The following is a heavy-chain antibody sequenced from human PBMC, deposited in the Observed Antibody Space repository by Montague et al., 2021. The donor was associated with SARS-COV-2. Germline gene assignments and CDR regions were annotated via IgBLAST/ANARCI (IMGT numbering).Heavy chain of an antibody. CDR3: AKLFFSCGWSENDVFDI. D-gene: IGHD6-19*01. Sequence: SETLSLTCTVSGGSISSSSYYWGWIRQPPGKGLEGIGSINYSGSTYYNPSLKSRVTIAVDTSKNQFSLQLTSVTAAGTALYYCAKLFFSCGWSENDVFDIWGQGTMVPVSS. CDR2: INYSGST. CDR1: GGSISSSSYY. J-gene: IGHJ3*02. V-gene: IGHV4-39*01.